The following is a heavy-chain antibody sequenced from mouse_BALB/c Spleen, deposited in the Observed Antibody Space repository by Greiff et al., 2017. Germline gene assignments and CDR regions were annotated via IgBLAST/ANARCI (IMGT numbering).Heavy chain of an antibody. J-gene: IGHJ1*01. Sequence: QVQLKESGPGILQPSQTLSLTCSFSGFSLSTSGMGVSWIRQPSGKGLEWLAHIYWDDDKRYNPSLKSRLTISKDTSRNQVFLKITSVDTADTATYYCARRAPIFITTATGYFDVWGAGTTVTVSS. D-gene: IGHD1-2*01. V-gene: IGHV8-12*01. CDR2: IYWDDDK. CDR1: GFSLSTSGMG. CDR3: ARRAPIFITTATGYFDV.